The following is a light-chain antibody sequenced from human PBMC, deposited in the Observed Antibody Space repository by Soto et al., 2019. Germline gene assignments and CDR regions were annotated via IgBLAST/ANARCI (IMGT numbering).Light chain of an antibody. CDR2: DVS. Sequence: QSALTQPASVSGSPGQSITISCTGTSSDVGGYNYVSWYQQHPGKAPKVMIYDVSNRPSGVSNRFSGSKSGNTASLTISGLQAEDEDDYYCSSYTSSSTPVFGGGTKVTVL. CDR3: SSYTSSSTPV. V-gene: IGLV2-14*01. J-gene: IGLJ2*01. CDR1: SSDVGGYNY.